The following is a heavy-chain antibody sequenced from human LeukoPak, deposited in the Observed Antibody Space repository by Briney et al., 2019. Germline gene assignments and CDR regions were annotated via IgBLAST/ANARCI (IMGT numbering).Heavy chain of an antibody. J-gene: IGHJ3*02. CDR3: ARRGYCSSTSCYFHDAFDI. V-gene: IGHV5-51*01. D-gene: IGHD2-2*01. Sequence: GESLKISCKGSGYSFTSYWIGWVRQMPGKGLEWMGIIYPGDSDTRYSPSFQGQVTISADKSISTAYLQWSSLKASDTAMYYCARRGYCSSTSCYFHDAFDIWGQGTMVTVSS. CDR1: GYSFTSYW. CDR2: IYPGDSDT.